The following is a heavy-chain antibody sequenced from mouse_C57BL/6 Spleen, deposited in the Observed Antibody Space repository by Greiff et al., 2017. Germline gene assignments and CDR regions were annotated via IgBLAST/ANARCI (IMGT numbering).Heavy chain of an antibody. CDR3: ASYDGYYGYFDY. Sequence: QVQLQQPGAELVKPGASVKVSCKASGYTFTSYWMNWVKQRPGKGLEWIGRIHPSDSDTNYNQKFKGKATLTVDKSSSTAYMQLSSLTSADSAVYDCASYDGYYGYFDYWGQGTTLTVSS. J-gene: IGHJ2*01. V-gene: IGHV1-74*01. CDR2: IHPSDSDT. CDR1: GYTFTSYW. D-gene: IGHD2-3*01.